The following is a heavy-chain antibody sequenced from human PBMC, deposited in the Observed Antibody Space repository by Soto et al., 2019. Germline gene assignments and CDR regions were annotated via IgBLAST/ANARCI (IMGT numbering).Heavy chain of an antibody. CDR3: AIQIAARRREPYYFDY. Sequence: PVGSLRLSCAASGFTFSSYWMSWVRQAPGKGLEWVANIKQDGSEKYYVDSVKGRFTISRDNAKNSLYLQMNSLRAEDTAVYYCAIQIAARRREPYYFDYWGQGTLVTVSS. CDR1: GFTFSSYW. D-gene: IGHD6-6*01. CDR2: IKQDGSEK. V-gene: IGHV3-7*03. J-gene: IGHJ4*02.